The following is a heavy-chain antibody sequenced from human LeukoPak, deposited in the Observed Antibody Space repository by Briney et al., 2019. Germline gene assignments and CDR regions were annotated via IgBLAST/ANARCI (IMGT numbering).Heavy chain of an antibody. V-gene: IGHV4-59*01. CDR3: ARSSGWPFLDY. CDR2: IYYSGST. D-gene: IGHD6-19*01. Sequence: SETLSLTCTVSGGSISSFYWSWIRQPPGKGLEWIGYIYYSGSTNYNPSLKSRVTISVDTSKNQFSLRLSSVTAADTAVYYCARSSGWPFLDYWGQGTLVTVSS. J-gene: IGHJ4*02. CDR1: GGSISSFY.